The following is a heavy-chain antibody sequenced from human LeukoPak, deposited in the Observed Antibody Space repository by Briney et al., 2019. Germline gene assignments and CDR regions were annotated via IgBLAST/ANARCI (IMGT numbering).Heavy chain of an antibody. CDR3: ARGPLYSSSWYGVDY. D-gene: IGHD6-13*01. Sequence: PGGSLRLSCAASGFTFSSYGMHWVRQAPGKRLEGVAVIWYDGSNKYYADSVKGRFTISRDNSKNTLYLQMNSLRAEDTAVYYCARGPLYSSSWYGVDYWGQGTLVTVSS. CDR2: IWYDGSNK. V-gene: IGHV3-33*01. J-gene: IGHJ4*02. CDR1: GFTFSSYG.